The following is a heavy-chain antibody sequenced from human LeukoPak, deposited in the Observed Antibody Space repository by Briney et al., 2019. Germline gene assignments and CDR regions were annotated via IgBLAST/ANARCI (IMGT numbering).Heavy chain of an antibody. CDR2: IYYSGST. CDR3: AGTSSGWDVYDY. CDR1: GGSISSGDYY. Sequence: PSETLSLTCTVSGGSISSGDYYWSWIRQPPGKGLEWIGYIYYSGSTYYNPSLKSRVTISVDTSKNQFSLKLSSVTAADTAVYYCAGTSSGWDVYDYWGQGTLVTVSS. D-gene: IGHD6-19*01. V-gene: IGHV4-30-4*02. J-gene: IGHJ4*02.